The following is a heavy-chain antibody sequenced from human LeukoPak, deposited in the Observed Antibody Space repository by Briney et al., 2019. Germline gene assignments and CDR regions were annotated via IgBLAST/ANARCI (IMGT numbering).Heavy chain of an antibody. J-gene: IGHJ4*02. CDR3: AGSMVRGPYYFDY. D-gene: IGHD3-10*01. CDR1: GYTFTSYD. V-gene: IGHV1-8*01. Sequence: ASVKVSCKASGYTFTSYDINWVRQATGQGLEWMGWMNPNSGNTGYAQKFQGRVTMTRNTSISTAYMELSSLRSEDTAVYYCAGSMVRGPYYFDYWGQGTLVTVSS. CDR2: MNPNSGNT.